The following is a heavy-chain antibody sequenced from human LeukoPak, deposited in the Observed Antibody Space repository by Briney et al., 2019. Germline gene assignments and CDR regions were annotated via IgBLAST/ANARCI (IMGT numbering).Heavy chain of an antibody. CDR3: ARDSGGYYGSGSSPKYYFDY. CDR1: GGSITSTNW. J-gene: IGHJ4*02. CDR2: IYHSGGT. Sequence: SGTLSLTCAVSGGSITSTNWWNWVRQPPGKGLEWIGEIYHSGGTNYNPSLKSRVTISVDTSKNQFSLKLSSVTAADTAVYYCARDSGGYYGSGSSPKYYFDYWGQGTLVTVSS. V-gene: IGHV4-4*02. D-gene: IGHD3-10*01.